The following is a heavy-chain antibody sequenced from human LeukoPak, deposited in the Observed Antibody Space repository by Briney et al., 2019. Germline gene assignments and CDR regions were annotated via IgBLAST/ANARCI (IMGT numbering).Heavy chain of an antibody. V-gene: IGHV4-59*11. CDR3: ARDPTTVTTGFDV. J-gene: IGHJ3*01. CDR2: ISSIGST. CDR1: DDSFSTHY. Sequence: SETLSLTCSVSDDSFSTHYWTWIRHPPGKGLEWIGCISSIGSTNYNPSLKSRVTITVDTSKKQFSLKMTSVTAADTAVYYCARDPTTVTTGFDVWGQGTMVTVSS. D-gene: IGHD4-17*01.